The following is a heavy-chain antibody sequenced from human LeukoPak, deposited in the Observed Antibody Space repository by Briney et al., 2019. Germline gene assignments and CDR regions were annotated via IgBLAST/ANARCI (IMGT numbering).Heavy chain of an antibody. CDR1: GFTFSSYW. Sequence: PGGSLRLSCAASGFTFSSYWMHWVRQAPGKGLVWVSRINSDGSSTSYADSVKGRFTISRDNAKNTLYLQMSSLRAEDTAVYYCARDRVPLLWFGELSAGGFDYWGQGTLVTVSS. CDR2: INSDGSST. CDR3: ARDRVPLLWFGELSAGGFDY. J-gene: IGHJ4*02. V-gene: IGHV3-74*01. D-gene: IGHD3-10*01.